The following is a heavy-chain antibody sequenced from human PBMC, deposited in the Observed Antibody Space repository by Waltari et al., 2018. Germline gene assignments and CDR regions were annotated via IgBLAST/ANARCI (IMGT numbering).Heavy chain of an antibody. CDR3: ASPGEGSYFDY. CDR2: IWYDGSNK. D-gene: IGHD3-10*01. CDR1: GFTFSSYG. J-gene: IGHJ4*02. Sequence: QVQLVESGGGVVQPGRSLRISCAASGFTFSSYGQSWVRQAPGKGLEWVAVIWYDGSNKYYADSVKGRFTISRDNSKNTLYLQMNSLRAEDTAVYYCASPGEGSYFDYWGQGTLVTVSS. V-gene: IGHV3-33*01.